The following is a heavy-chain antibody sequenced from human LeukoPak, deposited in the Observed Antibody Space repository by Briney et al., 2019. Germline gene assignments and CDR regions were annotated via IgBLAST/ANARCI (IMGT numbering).Heavy chain of an antibody. D-gene: IGHD3-9*01. CDR1: GFTFTSYA. Sequence: PGGSLRLSCAVSGFTFTSYAMSWVRQAPGKGLEWVSAISDTGTNTYYADSVKGRFTISRDNSKNTLYLQMNSLRAEDTAVYYCAKHFDWPQPYNWFDPWGQGTLVTVSS. CDR2: ISDTGTNT. CDR3: AKHFDWPQPYNWFDP. V-gene: IGHV3-23*01. J-gene: IGHJ5*02.